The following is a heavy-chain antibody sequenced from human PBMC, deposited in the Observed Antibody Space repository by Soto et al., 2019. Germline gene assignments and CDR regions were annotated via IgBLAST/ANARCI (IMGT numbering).Heavy chain of an antibody. Sequence: GGSLRLSCAASGFTFSNAWMNWVRQAPGKGLEWVGRIKSKNDGGTTDYAAPVKGRFTISRDDSKNTLYLQMNSLKTEDTAVYYCTTDKSPSYYYYGMDVWGQGTTVTVSS. V-gene: IGHV3-15*07. J-gene: IGHJ6*02. CDR1: GFTFSNAW. CDR3: TTDKSPSYYYYGMDV. CDR2: IKSKNDGGTT.